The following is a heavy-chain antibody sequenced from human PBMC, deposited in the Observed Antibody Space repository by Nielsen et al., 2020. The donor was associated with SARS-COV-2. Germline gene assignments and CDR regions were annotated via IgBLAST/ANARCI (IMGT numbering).Heavy chain of an antibody. J-gene: IGHJ6*02. CDR3: ARGPVYYYYYGMDV. CDR1: GFTFSSYW. V-gene: IGHV3-48*01. CDR2: ISSSSSTI. Sequence: GGSLRLSCAASGFTFSSYWMSWVRQAPGKGLEWVSYISSSSSTIYYADSVKGRFTISRDNAKNSLYLQMNSLRAEDTAVYYCARGPVYYYYYGMDVWGQGTTVTVSS.